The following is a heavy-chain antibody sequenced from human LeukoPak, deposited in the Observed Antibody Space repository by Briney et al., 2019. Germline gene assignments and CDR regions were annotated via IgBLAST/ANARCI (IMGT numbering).Heavy chain of an antibody. V-gene: IGHV4-4*07. CDR1: GGSISSYY. D-gene: IGHD4-17*01. J-gene: IGHJ2*01. CDR2: IYTSGST. CDR3: ARQVRGDGDYLPYWYFDL. Sequence: SETLSLTCTVSGGSISSYYWSWIRQPAGKGLEWIGLIYTSGSTNYNPSLKSRVTTSVDTSKNQFSLKLSSVTAADTAVYYCARQVRGDGDYLPYWYFDLWGRGTLVTVSS.